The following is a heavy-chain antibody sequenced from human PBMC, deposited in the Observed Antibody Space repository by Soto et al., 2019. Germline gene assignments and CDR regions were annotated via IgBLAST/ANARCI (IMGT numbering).Heavy chain of an antibody. D-gene: IGHD3-3*01. CDR3: ARDKHDFWSGPRGWFDP. V-gene: IGHV4-30-4*01. CDR1: GGSISSGDYY. J-gene: IGHJ5*02. CDR2: IYYSGST. Sequence: SETLSLTCTASGGSISSGDYYWSWIRQPPGKGLEWIGYIYYSGSTYYNPSLKSRVTISVDTSKNQFSLKLSSVTAADTAVYYCARDKHDFWSGPRGWFDPWGQGTLVTVSS.